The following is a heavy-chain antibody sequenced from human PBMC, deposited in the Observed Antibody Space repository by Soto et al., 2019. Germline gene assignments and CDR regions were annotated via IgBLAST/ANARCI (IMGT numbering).Heavy chain of an antibody. CDR3: AKLTAA. D-gene: IGHD6-13*01. Sequence: GGSLRLSCAASGFTFSAYVMSWVRQAPGKGLEWVSSITSSGGSTYYADSVKGRFTVSRDNSKNTVYLQMNSLRDEDTAVYYCAKLTAAWGQGTLVTV. CDR2: ITSSGGST. CDR1: GFTFSAYV. J-gene: IGHJ4*02. V-gene: IGHV3-23*01.